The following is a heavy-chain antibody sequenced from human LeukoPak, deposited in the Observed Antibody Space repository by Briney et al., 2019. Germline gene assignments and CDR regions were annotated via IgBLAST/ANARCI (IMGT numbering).Heavy chain of an antibody. J-gene: IGHJ4*02. D-gene: IGHD6-13*01. V-gene: IGHV4-59*01. Sequence: SETLSLTCTVSGGSISSYYWSWIRQPPGKGLEWIGFIFYTGTTNYNPSLKSRVTISVDMSKNQFSLKLSSVTAEDTAVYFCATGGASSKPFDYWGQGTVVTVSS. CDR2: IFYTGTT. CDR3: ATGGASSKPFDY. CDR1: GGSISSYY.